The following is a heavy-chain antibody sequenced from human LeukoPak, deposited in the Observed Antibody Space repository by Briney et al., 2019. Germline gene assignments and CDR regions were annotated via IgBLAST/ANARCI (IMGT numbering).Heavy chain of an antibody. Sequence: ASVKVSCKASGGTFSSYAISWVRQAPGQRLEWMGWINAGNGNTKYSQKFQGRVTITRDTSASTAYMELSSLRSEDTAVYYCARVDCSGGSCYFPLDYWGQGTLVTVSS. CDR1: GGTFSSYA. CDR2: INAGNGNT. CDR3: ARVDCSGGSCYFPLDY. D-gene: IGHD2-15*01. J-gene: IGHJ4*02. V-gene: IGHV1-3*01.